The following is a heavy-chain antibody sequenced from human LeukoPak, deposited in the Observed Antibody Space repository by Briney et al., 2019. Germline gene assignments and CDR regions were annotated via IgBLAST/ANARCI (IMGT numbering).Heavy chain of an antibody. J-gene: IGHJ6*02. CDR2: ISSSSSYT. CDR3: ARALVVVPAAIHYYYGMDV. CDR1: GFTFSDYY. D-gene: IGHD2-2*01. Sequence: PGGSLRLSCAASGFTFSDYYMSWIRQAPGKGLEWVSYISSSSSYTNYPDSVKVRFTTCRDNAKNSLYLQMNSLRAEDTAVYYCARALVVVPAAIHYYYGMDVWGQGTTVTVSS. V-gene: IGHV3-11*05.